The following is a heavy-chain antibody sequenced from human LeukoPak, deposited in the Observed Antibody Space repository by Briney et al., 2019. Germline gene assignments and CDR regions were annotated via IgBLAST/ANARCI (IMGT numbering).Heavy chain of an antibody. Sequence: GESLKISCKGSGYSFTSYWIGWVRQMPGKGLEWMGIIYPGDSDTRYSPSFQGQVTISADKSINTAYLQWSSLKASDTAMYYCARHVPMVRGVPNWFDPWGQGTLVTVSS. J-gene: IGHJ5*02. CDR1: GYSFTSYW. V-gene: IGHV5-51*01. CDR3: ARHVPMVRGVPNWFDP. CDR2: IYPGDSDT. D-gene: IGHD3-10*01.